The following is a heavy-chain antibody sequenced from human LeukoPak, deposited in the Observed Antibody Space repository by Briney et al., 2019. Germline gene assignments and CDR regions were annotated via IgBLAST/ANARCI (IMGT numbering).Heavy chain of an antibody. Sequence: NPSATLSLTCTVSGGSISSGGYYWSWIRQHPGKGLEWIGYIYYSGSTYYNPSLKSRVTISVDTSKNQFSLKLSSVTAADTAVYYCAREERLSGAFDIWGQGTMVIVSS. D-gene: IGHD6-25*01. CDR3: AREERLSGAFDI. J-gene: IGHJ3*02. CDR2: IYYSGST. V-gene: IGHV4-31*03. CDR1: GGSISSGGYY.